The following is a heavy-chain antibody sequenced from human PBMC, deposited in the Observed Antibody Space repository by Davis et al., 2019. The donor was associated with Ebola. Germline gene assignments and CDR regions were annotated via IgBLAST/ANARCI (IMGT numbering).Heavy chain of an antibody. V-gene: IGHV3-64D*06. J-gene: IGHJ1*01. CDR2: ISSNGGST. CDR3: VKDLLGYCSGGSCYTEYFQH. Sequence: GESLKISCAASGFTFSSYAMHWVRQAPGKGLEYVSAISSNGGSTYYADSVKGRFTISRDNSKNTLYLQMSSLRAEDTAVYYCVKDLLGYCSGGSCYTEYFQHWGQGTLVTVSS. CDR1: GFTFSSYA. D-gene: IGHD2-15*01.